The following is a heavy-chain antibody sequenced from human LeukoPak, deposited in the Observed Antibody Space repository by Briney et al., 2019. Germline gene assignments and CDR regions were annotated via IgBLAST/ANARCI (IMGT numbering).Heavy chain of an antibody. CDR1: GYTFTDYS. Sequence: GASVKVSCKASGYTFTDYSINWVRQAPGQGLEWMGWINTNTGNPTYAQGFTGRFVFSLDTSVSTAFLQISSLKAADTAVYYCVRNGIYPLIYYDYWGQGTLVTVSS. D-gene: IGHD5-12*01. V-gene: IGHV7-4-1*02. CDR3: VRNGIYPLIYYDY. CDR2: INTNTGNP. J-gene: IGHJ4*02.